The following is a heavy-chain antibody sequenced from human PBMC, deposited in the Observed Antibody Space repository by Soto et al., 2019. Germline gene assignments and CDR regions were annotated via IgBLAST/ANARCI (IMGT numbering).Heavy chain of an antibody. J-gene: IGHJ4*02. CDR1: GYSFTSYW. CDR2: IDPSDSYT. Sequence: EVQLVQSGAEVKKPGESLRISCKGSGYSFTSYWISWVRQMPGKGLEWMGRIDPSDSYTNYSPSFQGHVTISADKSISTAYLQWSSLKASDTXXXYXXXXIXXAGTGYWGQGTLVTVSS. CDR3: XXXIXXAGTGY. D-gene: IGHD6-13*01. V-gene: IGHV5-10-1*01.